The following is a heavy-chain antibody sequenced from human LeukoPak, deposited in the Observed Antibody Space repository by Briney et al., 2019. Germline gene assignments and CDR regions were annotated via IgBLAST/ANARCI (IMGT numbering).Heavy chain of an antibody. CDR2: IYTSGST. V-gene: IGHV4-61*02. J-gene: IGHJ5*02. D-gene: IGHD5-18*01. CDR1: GGSISSGSYY. CDR3: ARDFGGYSYGSASLWFDP. Sequence: SETLSLTCTVSGGSISSGSYYWSWIRQPAGKGLEWIGRIYTSGSTNYNPSLKSGVTISVDTSKNQFSLKLSSVPAADTAVYYCARDFGGYSYGSASLWFDPWGQGTLVTVSS.